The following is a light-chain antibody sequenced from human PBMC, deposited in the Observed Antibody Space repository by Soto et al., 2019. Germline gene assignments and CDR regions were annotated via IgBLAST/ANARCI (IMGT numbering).Light chain of an antibody. Sequence: QSALTQPASVSGSPGQSITISCTGTSSDVGGFNFVSWYQQPPGKAPKLMIYDVSHRPSGVSNRFSGSKSGNTASLTISGLQDEDEGDYYCSSYTASRTIVFGTGTKLTVL. CDR3: SSYTASRTIV. J-gene: IGLJ1*01. CDR2: DVS. V-gene: IGLV2-14*01. CDR1: SSDVGGFNF.